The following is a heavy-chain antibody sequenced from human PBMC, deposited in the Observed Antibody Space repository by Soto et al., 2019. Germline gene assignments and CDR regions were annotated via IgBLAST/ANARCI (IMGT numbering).Heavy chain of an antibody. D-gene: IGHD1-26*01. CDR3: AKGSYSGTYSDFDY. Sequence: GGSLRLSCAASGFTFSSYWMHWVRQAPGKGLVWVSRINSDGSSTSYADSVKGRFTISRDNAKNTLYLQMNSLRVEDTAVYYCAKGSYSGTYSDFDYWGRGTLVTSPQ. CDR2: INSDGSST. V-gene: IGHV3-74*01. J-gene: IGHJ4*02. CDR1: GFTFSSYW.